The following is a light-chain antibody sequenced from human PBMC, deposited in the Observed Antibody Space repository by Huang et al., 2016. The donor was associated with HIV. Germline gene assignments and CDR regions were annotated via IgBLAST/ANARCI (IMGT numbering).Light chain of an antibody. CDR1: QSVYSTSTSKDY. V-gene: IGKV4-1*01. CDR2: WAS. J-gene: IGKJ1*01. CDR3: QQYYSSPQT. Sequence: DIILTQSPDSLAVSLGERASLSCRSSQSVYSTSTSKDYMAWFQQKPGQPPKLLLLWASTREAGVPDRFSGSGSGTHFTLTIANLEAEDAAIYYCQQYYSSPQTFGQGTRVEVK.